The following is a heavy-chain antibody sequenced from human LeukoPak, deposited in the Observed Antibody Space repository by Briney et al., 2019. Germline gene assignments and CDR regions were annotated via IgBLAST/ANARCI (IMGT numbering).Heavy chain of an antibody. D-gene: IGHD2-2*01. J-gene: IGHJ4*02. CDR1: GGSISSSNW. CDR2: IYHSGST. V-gene: IGHV4-4*02. CDR3: AILAHASSFTGYYFDY. Sequence: PSGTLSLTCAVSGGSISSSNWWSWVRQPPGKGLEWIGEIYHSGSTNYNPSLKSRVTISVDTSKNQFSLKLSSVTAADTAVYYCAILAHASSFTGYYFDYWGQGTLVTVSS.